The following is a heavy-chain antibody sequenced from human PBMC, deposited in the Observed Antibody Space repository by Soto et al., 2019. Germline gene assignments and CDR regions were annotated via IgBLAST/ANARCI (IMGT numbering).Heavy chain of an antibody. J-gene: IGHJ4*02. Sequence: EVQLVESGGGLVQPGRSLRLSCAASGFTFDDYAMHWVRQAPGKGLEWVSGISWNSGSIGYADSVKGRFTISRDNAKNSLYLQMNSLRAEDTALYYCAKVERSGWYWALDYWGQGTLVTVSS. CDR2: ISWNSGSI. CDR1: GFTFDDYA. CDR3: AKVERSGWYWALDY. V-gene: IGHV3-9*01. D-gene: IGHD6-19*01.